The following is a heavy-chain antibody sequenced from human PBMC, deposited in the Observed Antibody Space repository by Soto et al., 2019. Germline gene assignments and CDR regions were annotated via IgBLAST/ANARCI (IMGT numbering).Heavy chain of an antibody. V-gene: IGHV3-7*01. CDR3: VREDWQRVES. J-gene: IGHJ4*02. CDR2: ISGGASDK. Sequence: EVQLVDSGGRLVQPGGSLRLSCAASGFMFSAYWMSWVRQDPGKGLEWVATISGGASDKFYVDSVKGRFTISRDDSKNTLYLQMNSLRDEDTAVYFCVREDWQRVESWGQGTVVTVSS. D-gene: IGHD6-25*01. CDR1: GFMFSAYW.